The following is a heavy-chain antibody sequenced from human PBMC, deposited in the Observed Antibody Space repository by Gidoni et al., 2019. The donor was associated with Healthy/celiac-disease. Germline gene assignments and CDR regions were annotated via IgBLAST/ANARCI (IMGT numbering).Heavy chain of an antibody. J-gene: IGHJ6*02. D-gene: IGHD2-21*01. Sequence: VQLLESEGGLVQAGGSLRLSWAASGFTFSSYAISWVRQAPGKGLGWVSAISGSGGSTYYADSVTGRFTISRDNSKNTLYLQMNSLRAEDTAVYYCAKVWPFAQHMHVWGQGPTVTVSS. V-gene: IGHV3-23*01. CDR1: GFTFSSYA. CDR2: ISGSGGST. CDR3: AKVWPFAQHMHV.